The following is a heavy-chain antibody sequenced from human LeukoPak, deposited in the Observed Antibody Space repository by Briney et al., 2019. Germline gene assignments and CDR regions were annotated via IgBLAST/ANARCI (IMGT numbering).Heavy chain of an antibody. CDR3: ARAGSWNYPDY. D-gene: IGHD6-13*01. CDR2: INTNTGNP. Sequence: GASVKVSCKASGYTFKSYAMNWVRQAPGQGLECLGWINTNTGNPTYAQGFTGRFVFSLDTSVSTAYLQISSLKAEDTAVYYCARAGSWNYPDYWGQGTLVTVSS. J-gene: IGHJ4*02. CDR1: GYTFKSYA. V-gene: IGHV7-4-1*02.